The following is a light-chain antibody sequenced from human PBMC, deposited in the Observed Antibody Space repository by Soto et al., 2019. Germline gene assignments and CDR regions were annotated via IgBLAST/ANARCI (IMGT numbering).Light chain of an antibody. CDR3: QQFFSSPFT. Sequence: DIQLTQSPSFLSASVGDRVTITCRASQAMYSYLAWYQQKPGKAPELLIYAASTLQSGVPPRFSGSGSGTEFTLTISSLQPEDFATYYCQQFFSSPFTFGPGTKVDIK. V-gene: IGKV1-9*01. J-gene: IGKJ3*01. CDR1: QAMYSY. CDR2: AAS.